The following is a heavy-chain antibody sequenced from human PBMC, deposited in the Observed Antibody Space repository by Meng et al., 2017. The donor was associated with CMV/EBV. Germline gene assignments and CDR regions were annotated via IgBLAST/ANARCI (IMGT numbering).Heavy chain of an antibody. CDR1: GFTFSSYW. D-gene: IGHD3-3*01. V-gene: IGHV3-74*01. CDR3: ARGARGLVLRFLEWLSVDY. J-gene: IGHJ4*02. Sequence: GGSLRLSCAASGFTFSSYWMHWVRQAPGKGLVWVSRINSDGSSTSYADPVKGRFTISRDNAKNTLYLQMNSLRAEDTAVYYCARGARGLVLRFLEWLSVDYWGQGTLVTVSS. CDR2: INSDGSST.